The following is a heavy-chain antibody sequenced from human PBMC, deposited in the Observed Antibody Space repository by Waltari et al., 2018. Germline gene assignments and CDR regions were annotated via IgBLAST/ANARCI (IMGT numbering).Heavy chain of an antibody. CDR3: ARVEYSSSAGYYNWFDP. J-gene: IGHJ5*02. D-gene: IGHD6-6*01. CDR2: IIPILGIA. CDR1: GGNVSSYT. V-gene: IGHV1-69*02. Sequence: QVQLVQSGAEVQKPGSSVKVSCKVSGGNVSSYTSRWVRQAPAQGLEWMGRIIPILGIANYAQKCQGRVTITADKSTSTAYMELSSLRSEDTAVYYCARVEYSSSAGYYNWFDPWGQGTLVTVSS.